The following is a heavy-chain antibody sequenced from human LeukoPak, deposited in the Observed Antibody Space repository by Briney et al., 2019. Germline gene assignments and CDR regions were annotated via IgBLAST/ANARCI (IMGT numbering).Heavy chain of an antibody. D-gene: IGHD5-18*01. CDR1: GFIFSNFD. CDR3: ARQQDTTNPGY. CDR2: IYSGGNT. J-gene: IGHJ4*02. Sequence: GESLRLSCAASGFIFSNFDMNWVRQAPGKGLEWVSIIYSGGNTYYADSVKGRFTISRDNSKNTLYLQMNGLRAEDTAVYYCARQQDTTNPGYWGQGTLVTVSS. V-gene: IGHV3-66*04.